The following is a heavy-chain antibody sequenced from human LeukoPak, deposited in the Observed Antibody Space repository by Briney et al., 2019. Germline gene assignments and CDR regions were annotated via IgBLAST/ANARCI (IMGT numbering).Heavy chain of an antibody. CDR3: ARERAFYYFDY. J-gene: IGHJ4*02. CDR2: VVGNGGTI. Sequence: QPGGSLRLSCAASGFTFTTYSIHWVRQAPGKGLEYVSAVVGNGGTIYYANSVKGRFTISRDNSKNTVYLQMGSLRAEDTAVYYCARERAFYYFDYWAQGTLVTVSS. CDR1: GFTFTTYS. V-gene: IGHV3-64*01.